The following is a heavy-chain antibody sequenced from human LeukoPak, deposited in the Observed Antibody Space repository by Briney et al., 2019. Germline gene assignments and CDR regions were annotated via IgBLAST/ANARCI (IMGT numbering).Heavy chain of an antibody. CDR3: ARVGSSSSHIMGFDP. Sequence: ASVKVSCKASGYTFTSYYLHWVRQAPGQGLEWMGIINPSGGSTSYAQKFQGRVTMTRDMSTSTVYMELSSLRSEDTAVYYCARVGSSSSHIMGFDPWGQGTLVTVSS. V-gene: IGHV1-46*01. J-gene: IGHJ5*02. CDR1: GYTFTSYY. D-gene: IGHD6-6*01. CDR2: INPSGGST.